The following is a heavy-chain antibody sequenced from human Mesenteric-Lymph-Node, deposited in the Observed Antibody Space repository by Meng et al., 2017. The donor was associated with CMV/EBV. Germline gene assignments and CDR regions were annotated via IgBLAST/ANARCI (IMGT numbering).Heavy chain of an antibody. J-gene: IGHJ6*02. Sequence: SETLSLTCTVSGGSISSYYWSWIRQPPGKGLEWIGYIYYSGSTNYNPSLKSRVTISVDTSKNQFSLKLSSVTAADTAVYYCARAVRLGKGMGVWGQGTTVTVSS. D-gene: IGHD6-19*01. V-gene: IGHV4-59*01. CDR1: GGSISSYY. CDR2: IYYSGST. CDR3: ARAVRLGKGMGV.